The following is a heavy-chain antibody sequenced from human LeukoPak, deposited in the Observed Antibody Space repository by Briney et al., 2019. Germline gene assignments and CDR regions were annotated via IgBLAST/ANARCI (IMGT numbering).Heavy chain of an antibody. V-gene: IGHV3-7*01. D-gene: IGHD6-19*01. CDR3: ARDDIAVATCFDY. CDR2: INQDGSEK. J-gene: IGHJ4*02. CDR1: GFTFSSYS. Sequence: TGGSLRLSCAASGFTFSSYSMSWVRQAPGQGLEWVANINQDGSEKYYLDSAKGRFTISRDNARNSLYLQVNSLRAEDTAVYYCARDDIAVATCFDYWGQGTLVTVSS.